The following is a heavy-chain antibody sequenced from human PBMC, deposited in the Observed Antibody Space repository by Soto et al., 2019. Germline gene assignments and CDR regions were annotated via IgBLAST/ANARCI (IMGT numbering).Heavy chain of an antibody. Sequence: VQLVESGGGLIQPGGSLRLSCAASGFTVSNNHMTWVRQAAGKGLELVSFVHGGGSTSYADSVKGRFTISRDNSKNTIYLQTDSLSAEDTAIYYCAGRLTTAASLDYWGRGTLVTVSS. J-gene: IGHJ4*02. CDR3: AGRLTTAASLDY. D-gene: IGHD3-16*01. CDR1: GFTVSNNH. CDR2: VHGGGST. V-gene: IGHV3-53*01.